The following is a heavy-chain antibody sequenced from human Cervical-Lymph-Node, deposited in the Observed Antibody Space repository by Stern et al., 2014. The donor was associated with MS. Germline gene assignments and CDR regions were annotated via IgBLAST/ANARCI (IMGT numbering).Heavy chain of an antibody. CDR2: IHHSGYT. Sequence: QVQLQESGPGLVKLSETLSLTCTVSGDSITSSPYYWGWIRQPPGKGLEWIGIIHHSGYTSYNPSLRSRLTGSVDTSKNQVSLRLNSVTATDTAVYYCASFDSGRFDYWGQGTLVAVSS. J-gene: IGHJ4*02. CDR3: ASFDSGRFDY. D-gene: IGHD3-10*01. CDR1: GDSITSSPYY. V-gene: IGHV4-39*01.